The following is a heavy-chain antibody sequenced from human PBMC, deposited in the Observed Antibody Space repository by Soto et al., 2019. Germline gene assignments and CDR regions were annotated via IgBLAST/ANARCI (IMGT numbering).Heavy chain of an antibody. J-gene: IGHJ4*02. D-gene: IGHD2-21*02. CDR1: GGSIGSGGYS. V-gene: IGHV4-30-2*01. Sequence: PSETLSLTCAVSGGSIGSGGYSWSWIRQPPGKGLEWIGYIYHSGSTYYNPSLKSRVTISVDRSKNQFSLKLSSVTAADTAVYYCARGPTTALFDYWGQGTLVTVSS. CDR2: IYHSGST. CDR3: ARGPTTALFDY.